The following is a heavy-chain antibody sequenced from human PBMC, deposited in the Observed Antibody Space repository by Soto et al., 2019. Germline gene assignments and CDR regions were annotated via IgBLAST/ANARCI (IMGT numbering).Heavy chain of an antibody. V-gene: IGHV3-30*18. D-gene: IGHD2-21*02. Sequence: QVQLVESGGGVVQPGRSLRLSCAASGFTFSSYGMHWVRQAPGKGLEWVAVISSDGSNKYYADSVKGRFTISRDNSKNTLYLQMNSLRAEDTAVYYCAKEGDGGFDPWGQGTLATVSS. CDR2: ISSDGSNK. CDR1: GFTFSSYG. J-gene: IGHJ5*02. CDR3: AKEGDGGFDP.